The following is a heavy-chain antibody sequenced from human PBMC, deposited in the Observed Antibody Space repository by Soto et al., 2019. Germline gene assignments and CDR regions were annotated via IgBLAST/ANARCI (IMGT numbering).Heavy chain of an antibody. CDR2: INAGNGNT. CDR1: GYTFTSYA. CDR3: ARDGPPGVVVAAALKNFDY. Sequence: QVQLVQSGAEVKKPGASVKVSCKASGYTFTSYAMHWVRQAPGQRLEWMGWINAGNGNTKYSQKFQGRVTITRDTSASKAYMELSSLRSEDTEVYYCARDGPPGVVVAAALKNFDYRGQGTLVTVSA. V-gene: IGHV1-3*01. D-gene: IGHD2-2*01. J-gene: IGHJ4*02.